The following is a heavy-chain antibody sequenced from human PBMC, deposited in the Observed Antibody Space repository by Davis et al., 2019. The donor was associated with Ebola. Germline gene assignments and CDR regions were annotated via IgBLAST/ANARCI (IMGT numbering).Heavy chain of an antibody. CDR2: IRGYNGNT. Sequence: ASVKVSCKASGGTFTSYGISWVRQAPGQGLEWMGWIRGYNGNTNYARKLQGRVTMTTDTSTSTAYMELRSLRSDDTAVYYCARAGESNWFDPWGQGTLVTVSS. CDR1: GGTFTSYG. CDR3: ARAGESNWFDP. V-gene: IGHV1-18*01. J-gene: IGHJ5*02. D-gene: IGHD3-10*01.